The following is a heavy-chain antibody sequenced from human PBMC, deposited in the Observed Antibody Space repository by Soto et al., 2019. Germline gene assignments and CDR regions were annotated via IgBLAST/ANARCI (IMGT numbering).Heavy chain of an antibody. CDR3: ARGRWGSETNTVDY. J-gene: IGHJ4*02. CDR2: ISSSSSTI. Sequence: PGGSLRPSCAASGFTFSSYSMTWVRQAPGKGLEWVSYISSSSSTIYYADSVKGRFTISRDNAKNSLYLQMNSLRAEDTAVYYCARGRWGSETNTVDYWGQGTLVTVSS. V-gene: IGHV3-48*04. D-gene: IGHD3-16*01. CDR1: GFTFSSYS.